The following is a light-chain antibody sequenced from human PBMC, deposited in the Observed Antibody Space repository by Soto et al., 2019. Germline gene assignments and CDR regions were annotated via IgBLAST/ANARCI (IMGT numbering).Light chain of an antibody. J-gene: IGKJ1*01. CDR3: QQSYSTPPWK. CDR1: QGISSF. CDR2: AAS. V-gene: IGKV1-39*01. Sequence: DIQLTQSPSFLSASVGDRVTITCRSSQGISSFLAWYQQEPGKAPQRLIYAASTVQSGVPPRFSGSGSGTDFTLTISSLQPEDFATYYCQQSYSTPPWKFGQGTKVDIK.